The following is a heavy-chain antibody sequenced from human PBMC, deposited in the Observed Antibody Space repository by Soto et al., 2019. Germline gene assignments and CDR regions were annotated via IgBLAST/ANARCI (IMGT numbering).Heavy chain of an antibody. Sequence: SETLSLTCTVSGGSISSYYWSWIRQPPGKGLEWIGYIYYSGSTNYNPSLKSRVTISVDTSKNQFSLKLSSVTAADTAVYYCARSGAAAGNWFDPWGQGTLVTVSS. V-gene: IGHV4-59*01. CDR2: IYYSGST. J-gene: IGHJ5*02. CDR3: ARSGAAAGNWFDP. CDR1: GGSISSYY. D-gene: IGHD6-13*01.